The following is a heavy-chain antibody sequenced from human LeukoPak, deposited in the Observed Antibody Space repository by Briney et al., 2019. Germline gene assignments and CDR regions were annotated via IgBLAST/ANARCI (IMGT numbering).Heavy chain of an antibody. CDR3: AGDSCTVTTDCFSTPHYYYYGMDV. CDR2: ISAYNGNT. D-gene: IGHD4-17*01. J-gene: IGHJ6*02. Sequence: ASVKVSCKASGYTFTSYGISWVRQAPGQGLEWMGWISAYNGNTNYAQKLQGRVTMTTDTSTSTAYMELRSLRSDDTAVYYCAGDSCTVTTDCFSTPHYYYYGMDVWGQGTTVTVSS. CDR1: GYTFTSYG. V-gene: IGHV1-18*01.